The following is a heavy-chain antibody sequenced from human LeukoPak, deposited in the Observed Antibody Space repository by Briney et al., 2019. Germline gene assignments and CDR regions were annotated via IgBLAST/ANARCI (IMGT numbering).Heavy chain of an antibody. Sequence: GGSLGLSCAASGFTFSSYAMSWVRQAPGKGLEWVSAISGSGGSTYYADSVKGRFTISRGNSKNTLYLQMNSLRAVDTAVYYCAKIFHRYGLFDYWGQGTLVTVSS. CDR3: AKIFHRYGLFDY. D-gene: IGHD2/OR15-2a*01. CDR2: ISGSGGST. CDR1: GFTFSSYA. J-gene: IGHJ4*02. V-gene: IGHV3-23*01.